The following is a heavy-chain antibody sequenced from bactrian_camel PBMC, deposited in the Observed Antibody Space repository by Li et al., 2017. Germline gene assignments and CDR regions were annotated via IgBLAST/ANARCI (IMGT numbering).Heavy chain of an antibody. CDR1: GYEFSTVD. V-gene: IGHV3S35*01. CDR2: INPGGSAT. CDR3: VRDGPGGGSDFDY. J-gene: IGHJ6*01. Sequence: VQLVESGGGSVQAGGSLRLSCVVSGYEFSTVDLSWVRQAPGKGLEWVSYINPGGSATYYADSTQGRFTISRDNAKNMVYLQMNSLKPEDTAVYYCVRDGPGGGSDFDYWGQGTQVTVS. D-gene: IGHD7*01.